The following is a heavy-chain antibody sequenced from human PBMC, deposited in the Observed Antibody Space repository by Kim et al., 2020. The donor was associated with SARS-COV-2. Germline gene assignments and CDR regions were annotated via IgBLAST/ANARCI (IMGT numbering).Heavy chain of an antibody. CDR3: VKVRSSGWYLRDYYFGLDV. J-gene: IGHJ6*02. V-gene: IGHV3-64D*09. CDR1: GFIFTNYI. CDR2: IVPNGGST. Sequence: GGSLRLSCSASGFIFTNYIMYWVRQAPGKGLEYVSAIVPNGGSTYYVDSVKGRFTISRDNSKNTLYLQMSSLRVDDTVLYYCVKVRSSGWYLRDYYFGLDVWGQGTTVTVSS. D-gene: IGHD6-19*01.